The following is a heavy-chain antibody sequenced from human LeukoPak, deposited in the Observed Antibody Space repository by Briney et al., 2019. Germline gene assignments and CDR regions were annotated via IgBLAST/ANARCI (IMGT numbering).Heavy chain of an antibody. V-gene: IGHV3-7*01. CDR3: AKLSAGFDY. D-gene: IGHD3-10*01. Sequence: GGSLRLSCAASGITFSNFWMSWVRQAPGKGLEWVANIKKDGSEKYYVDSVKGRFTISRDNSKNTLYLQMNSLRAEDTAVYYCAKLSAGFDYWGQGTLVTVSS. J-gene: IGHJ4*02. CDR1: GITFSNFW. CDR2: IKKDGSEK.